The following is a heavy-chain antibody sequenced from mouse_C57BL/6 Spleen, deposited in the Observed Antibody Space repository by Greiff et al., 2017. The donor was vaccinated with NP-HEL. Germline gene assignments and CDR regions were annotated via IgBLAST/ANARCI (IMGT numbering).Heavy chain of an antibody. Sequence: QVQLQQPGAELVRPGSSVKLSCKASGYTFTSYWMHWVKQRPIQGLEWIGNIDPSDSETHYNQKFKDKATLTVDKSSSTAYMQLSSLTSEDSAVYYCAIRGNYYAMDYWGQGTSVTVSS. V-gene: IGHV1-52*01. CDR3: AIRGNYYAMDY. CDR1: GYTFTSYW. J-gene: IGHJ4*01. CDR2: IDPSDSET.